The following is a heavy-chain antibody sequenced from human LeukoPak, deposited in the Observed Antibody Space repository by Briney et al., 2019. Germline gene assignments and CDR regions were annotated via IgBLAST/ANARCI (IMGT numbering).Heavy chain of an antibody. D-gene: IGHD6-6*01. CDR1: GGSISSLY. V-gene: IGHV4-59*08. CDR2: IYYTGST. CDR3: ARHRAYSSSSPFDY. Sequence: KPSETLSLTCSVSGGSISSLYWRWIRQPPGKGLEWIGYIYYTGSTNYNPSLKSRVTMFVDMSKNQFSLRLSSVTAADTAVYYCARHRAYSSSSPFDYWGQGTLVTVSS. J-gene: IGHJ4*02.